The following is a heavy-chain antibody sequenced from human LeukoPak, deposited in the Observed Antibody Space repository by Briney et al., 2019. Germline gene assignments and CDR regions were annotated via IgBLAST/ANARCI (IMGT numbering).Heavy chain of an antibody. J-gene: IGHJ2*01. CDR3: AGIAVAGALWYWYFDL. D-gene: IGHD6-19*01. V-gene: IGHV3-23*01. Sequence: PGGSLRLSCAASGFTFSSYAMTWVRQAPGKGLEWVSAISGSGGSTYYADSVKGRFTISRDNSKNTLYLQMNSLRAEDTAVYYCAGIAVAGALWYWYFDLWGRGTLVTVSS. CDR2: ISGSGGST. CDR1: GFTFSSYA.